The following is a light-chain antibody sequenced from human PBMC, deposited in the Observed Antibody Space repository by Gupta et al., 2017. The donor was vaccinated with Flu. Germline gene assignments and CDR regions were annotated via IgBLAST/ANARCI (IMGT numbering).Light chain of an antibody. CDR2: EVI. J-gene: IGLJ1*01. CDR3: CSQTGDSTLI. Sequence: QSALTQPASVSGSPGQSVTITCTGTNNDVSRYDYVSWYQHHPGKAPKLIIYEVIKRPSGVSDRFSGSKSGTTASLTISGLEAEDEGDYDCCSQTGDSTLIFGSGTAVTV. CDR1: NNDVSRYDY. V-gene: IGLV2-14*01.